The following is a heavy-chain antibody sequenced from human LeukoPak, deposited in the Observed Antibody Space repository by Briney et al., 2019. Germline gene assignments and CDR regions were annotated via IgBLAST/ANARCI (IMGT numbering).Heavy chain of an antibody. V-gene: IGHV1-18*01. CDR2: ISAYNGNT. CDR1: GYTFTSYG. Sequence: EASVTVSCKASGYTFTSYGISWVRQAPGQGLEWMGWISAYNGNTNYAQKLQGRVTMTTDTSTSTAYMELRSLRSDDTAVYYCARDRMVRGVHKMGLGYWGQGTLVTVSS. J-gene: IGHJ4*02. D-gene: IGHD3-10*01. CDR3: ARDRMVRGVHKMGLGY.